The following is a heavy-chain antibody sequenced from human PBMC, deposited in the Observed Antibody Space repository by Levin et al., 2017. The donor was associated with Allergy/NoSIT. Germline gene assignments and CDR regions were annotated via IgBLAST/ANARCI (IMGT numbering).Heavy chain of an antibody. J-gene: IGHJ4*02. CDR2: IKQDGSHS. V-gene: IGHV3-7*01. CDR3: ARGPSTVVTTL. Sequence: ASVKVSCAASGFMFSSYWMSWVRHTPGKGLEWVANIKQDGSHSNYVDSVKGRFTISRDNAKNSLYLQMNSLRDEDTAVYYCARGPSTVVTTLWGQGTPVTVSS. D-gene: IGHD2-21*02. CDR1: GFMFSSYW.